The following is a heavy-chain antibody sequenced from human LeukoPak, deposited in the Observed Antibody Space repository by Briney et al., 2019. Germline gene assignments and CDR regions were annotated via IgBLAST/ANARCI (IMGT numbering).Heavy chain of an antibody. J-gene: IGHJ4*02. D-gene: IGHD3-10*01. Sequence: SETLSLTCAVYGGSFSGYYWSWIRQPPGKGLEWIGEINHSGSTNYNPSLKSRVTISVDTSKNQFSLKLSSVTAADTAVYYCARGLVRGYYGSGSYYKMYYSDYWGQGTLVTVSS. CDR3: ARGLVRGYYGSGSYYKMYYSDY. V-gene: IGHV4-34*01. CDR1: GGSFSGYY. CDR2: INHSGST.